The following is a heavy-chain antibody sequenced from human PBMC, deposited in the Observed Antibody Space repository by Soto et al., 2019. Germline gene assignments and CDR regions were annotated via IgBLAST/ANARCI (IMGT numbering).Heavy chain of an antibody. J-gene: IGHJ4*02. Sequence: PSETLSLTCTVSGGSISSYYWNWIRQPPGKGLEWIGYIYYSGTTNYNPSLKSRVTISVDSSKNQFSLKLSSVTAADTAVYYCVRQPCSSTSCDKKGDFDYWGQGTLVTVSS. D-gene: IGHD2-2*01. CDR1: GGSISSYY. CDR2: IYYSGTT. CDR3: VRQPCSSTSCDKKGDFDY. V-gene: IGHV4-59*08.